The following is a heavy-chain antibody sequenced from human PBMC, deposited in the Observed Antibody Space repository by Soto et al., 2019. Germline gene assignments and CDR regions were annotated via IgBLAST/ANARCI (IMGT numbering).Heavy chain of an antibody. J-gene: IGHJ5*02. CDR3: ARVPTP. D-gene: IGHD2-2*01. Sequence: QLQLQESGSGLVKPSQTLSLTCAVSGGSISSGGYSWSWIRQPPGKGLEWIGYIYHSGSTYYNSSLNSPGTISVDRAKNQLSLKLSSGTAADTAVYYCARVPTPWGQGTLVTVSS. CDR2: IYHSGST. V-gene: IGHV4-30-2*01. CDR1: GGSISSGGYS.